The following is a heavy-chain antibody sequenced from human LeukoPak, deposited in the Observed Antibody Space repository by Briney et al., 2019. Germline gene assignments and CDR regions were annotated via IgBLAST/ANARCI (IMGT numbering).Heavy chain of an antibody. J-gene: IGHJ5*02. V-gene: IGHV4-39*07. CDR2: IYYSGST. Sequence: SETLSLTCTVSGGSISSSSYYWGWIRQPPGKGLEWIGSIYYSGSTYYNPSLKSRVTISVDTSKNQFSLKLSSVTAADTAVYYCARDSRITMSPEPNNWFDPWGKGTLVTVSS. CDR1: GGSISSSSYY. D-gene: IGHD3-22*01. CDR3: ARDSRITMSPEPNNWFDP.